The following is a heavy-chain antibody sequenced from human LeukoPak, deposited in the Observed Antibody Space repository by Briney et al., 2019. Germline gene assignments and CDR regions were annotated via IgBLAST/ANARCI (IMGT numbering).Heavy chain of an antibody. V-gene: IGHV3-53*01. CDR3: ARVSYYDSSGYTYYYYYMDV. CDR1: GFTVSSNY. J-gene: IGHJ6*03. CDR2: IYSGGST. D-gene: IGHD3-22*01. Sequence: HPGGSLRLSCAASGFTVSSNYMSWVRQAPGKGLEWVSVIYSGGSTYYADSVKGRFTISRDNSKNTLYLQMNSLRAEDTALYYCARVSYYDSSGYTYYYYYMDVWGKGTTVTVSS.